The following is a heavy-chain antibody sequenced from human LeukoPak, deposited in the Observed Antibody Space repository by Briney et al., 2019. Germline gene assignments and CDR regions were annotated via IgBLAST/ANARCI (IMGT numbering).Heavy chain of an antibody. Sequence: GGSLRLSCATSGFTFSSYTMNWVRQSPGKGLKWISYIDSSSNTIYYADSVKGRFTISRDNAKNSLYLQMNSLRAEDTALYYCAKDIWAYSSGWPHDAFDIWGQGTMVTVSS. CDR1: GFTFSSYT. J-gene: IGHJ3*02. D-gene: IGHD6-19*01. CDR3: AKDIWAYSSGWPHDAFDI. CDR2: IDSSSNTI. V-gene: IGHV3-48*04.